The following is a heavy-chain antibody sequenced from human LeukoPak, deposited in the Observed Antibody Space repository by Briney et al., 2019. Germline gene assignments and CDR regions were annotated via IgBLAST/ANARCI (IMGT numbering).Heavy chain of an antibody. D-gene: IGHD3-10*01. J-gene: IGHJ4*02. CDR2: ISGSGGST. V-gene: IGHV3-23*01. CDR1: GFTFSSYG. CDR3: AKDEYYYGSGSYSDY. Sequence: GGSLRLSCAASGFTFSSYGMSWVRQAPGKGLEWVSAISGSGGSTYYADSVKGRFTISRDNSKNTLYLQMNSLRAEDTAVYYCAKDEYYYGSGSYSDYWGQGTLVTVSS.